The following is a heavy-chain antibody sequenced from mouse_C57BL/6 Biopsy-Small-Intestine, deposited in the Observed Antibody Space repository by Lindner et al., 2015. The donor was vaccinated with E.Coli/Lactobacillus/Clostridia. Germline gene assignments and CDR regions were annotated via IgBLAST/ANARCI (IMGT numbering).Heavy chain of an antibody. V-gene: IGHV1-84*02. D-gene: IGHD1-1*02. Sequence: SVKVSCKVSGYTFTDHTVHWVRQAPGRGLEWMGWTSTADQNKRFSPDFQGRVTFTRDSSATTVFMELYWLTSADTGVYYCARGFSDGWYHDHWGQGTPVTVSP. J-gene: IGHJ4*01. CDR3: ARGFSDGWYHDH. CDR1: GYTFTDHT. CDR2: TSTADQNK.